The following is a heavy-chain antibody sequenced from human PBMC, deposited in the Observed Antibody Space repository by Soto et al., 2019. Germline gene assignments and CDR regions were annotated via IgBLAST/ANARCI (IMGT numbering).Heavy chain of an antibody. V-gene: IGHV1-2*04. D-gene: IGHD1-1*01. Sequence: VKVSCKASGYTFTCYYMHWVRQAPGQGLEWMGWINPNSGGTNYAQKFQGWVTMTRDTSISTAYMELSRLRSDDTAVYYCARDQDWNDREPWXDPWGQGTLVTVSS. CDR3: ARDQDWNDREPWXDP. CDR1: GYTFTCYY. J-gene: IGHJ5*02. CDR2: INPNSGGT.